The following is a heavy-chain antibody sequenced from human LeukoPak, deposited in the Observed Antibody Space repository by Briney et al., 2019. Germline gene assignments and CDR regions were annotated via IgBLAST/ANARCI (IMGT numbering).Heavy chain of an antibody. D-gene: IGHD3-16*02. CDR2: ISSSGSTI. CDR1: GFTFSSYE. J-gene: IGHJ4*02. V-gene: IGHV3-48*03. CDR3: ARDVYDYVWGSYRLFDC. Sequence: GGSLRLSCAASGFTFSSYEMNWVRQAPGKGLEWVSHISSSGSTIYYADSVKGRFTISRDNAKNSLYLQMSSLRAEDTAVYYCARDVYDYVWGSYRLFDCWGQGTLVTVSS.